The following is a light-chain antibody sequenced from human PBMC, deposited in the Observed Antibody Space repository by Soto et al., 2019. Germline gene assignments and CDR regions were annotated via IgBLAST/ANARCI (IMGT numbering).Light chain of an antibody. Sequence: DIQMTQSPSSLSASVGDRVTISCRASQSIGSYLNCYQHKPGKDPKLLFYASSTLQGGVPSRFSGSGSGTDFTLTISSLQPDDFATYYCQHSSSTPPTFGQGTKVEIK. J-gene: IGKJ1*01. CDR3: QHSSSTPPT. CDR1: QSIGSY. CDR2: ASS. V-gene: IGKV1-39*01.